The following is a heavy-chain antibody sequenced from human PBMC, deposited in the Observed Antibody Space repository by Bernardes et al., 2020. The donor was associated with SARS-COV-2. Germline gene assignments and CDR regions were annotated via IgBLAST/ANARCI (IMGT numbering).Heavy chain of an antibody. J-gene: IGHJ4*02. D-gene: IGHD3-10*01. V-gene: IGHV1-18*01. Sequence: ASVKVSCMTSGYRFFSYGITWVRQAPGQGPQYMGWHSTDNFDTHYAQRFRGRITMTTEASTTTSYMELRSLTPDDTAVYYCARGKFGEIAFDFWGQGTLVTVSS. CDR1: GYRFFSYG. CDR3: ARGKFGEIAFDF. CDR2: HSTDNFDT.